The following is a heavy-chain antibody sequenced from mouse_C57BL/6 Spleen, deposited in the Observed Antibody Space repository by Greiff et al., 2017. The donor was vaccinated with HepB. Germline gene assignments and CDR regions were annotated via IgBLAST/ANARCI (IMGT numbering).Heavy chain of an antibody. D-gene: IGHD5-5*01. CDR1: GYSITSGYY. CDR3: AKALPHYFDY. J-gene: IGHJ2*01. V-gene: IGHV3-6*01. Sequence: EVQLVESGPGLVKPSQSLSLTCSVTGYSITSGYYWNWIRQFPGNKLEWMGYISYDGSNNYNPSLKNRISITRDTSKNQFFLKLNSVTTEDTATYYCAKALPHYFDYWGQGTTLTVSS. CDR2: ISYDGSN.